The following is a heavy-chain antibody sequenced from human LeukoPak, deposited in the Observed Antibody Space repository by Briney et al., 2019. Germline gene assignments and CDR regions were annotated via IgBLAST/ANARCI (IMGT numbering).Heavy chain of an antibody. CDR1: GGSISSYY. D-gene: IGHD4-17*01. V-gene: IGHV4-4*07. CDR3: ARTSPLTTVTPHDAFDI. Sequence: SETLSLTCTVSGGSISSYYWSWIRQPAGKGLEWIGRIYTSGSTNYNPSLKSRVTISVDKSKNQFSLKLSSVTAADTAVYYCARTSPLTTVTPHDAFDIWGQGTMVTASS. CDR2: IYTSGST. J-gene: IGHJ3*02.